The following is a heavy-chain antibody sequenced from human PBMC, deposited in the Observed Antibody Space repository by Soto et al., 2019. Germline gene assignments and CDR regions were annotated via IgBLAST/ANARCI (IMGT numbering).Heavy chain of an antibody. CDR2: IIPIFGTA. J-gene: IGHJ6*02. CDR3: ARVKQQLVRYGMDV. V-gene: IGHV1-69*13. Sequence: GASVKVSCKASGCTFSSYAISWVRQAPGQGLEWMGGIIPIFGTANYAQKFQGRVTITADESTSTAYMELSSLRSEDTAVYYCARVKQQLVRYGMDVWGQGTTVTVSS. D-gene: IGHD6-13*01. CDR1: GCTFSSYA.